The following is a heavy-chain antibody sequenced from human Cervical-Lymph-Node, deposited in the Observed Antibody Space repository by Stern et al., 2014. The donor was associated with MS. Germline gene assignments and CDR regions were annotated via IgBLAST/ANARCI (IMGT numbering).Heavy chain of an antibody. V-gene: IGHV1-2*06. CDR1: GYTFTAYN. CDR2: INPKSGVT. CDR3: ATRRGCSGGSCSSRSLDY. J-gene: IGHJ4*02. D-gene: IGHD2-15*01. Sequence: QVQLVQSGADVKKPGASVKVSCKASGYTFTAYNMHWLRQAPGQALEWMGRINPKSGVTNYAQQFQDRVTMTRDTSISTVYMELSRLRSNDTAMYYCATRRGCSGGSCSSRSLDYWGQGTLVTVSS.